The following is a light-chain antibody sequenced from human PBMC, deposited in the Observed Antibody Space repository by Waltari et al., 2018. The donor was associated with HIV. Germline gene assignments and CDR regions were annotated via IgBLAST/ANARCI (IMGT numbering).Light chain of an antibody. CDR2: EVT. Sequence: QSALTQPASVSGSPGQSITISCDLQDYHYVSWYQRHPGKAPKVIIYEVTNRPSGLSNRFSGSKSGNTATLTISGLQPEDEADYFCTSYISGTSPVFGRGTRVTVL. CDR1: DLQDYHY. CDR3: TSYISGTSPV. V-gene: IGLV2-14*01. J-gene: IGLJ2*01.